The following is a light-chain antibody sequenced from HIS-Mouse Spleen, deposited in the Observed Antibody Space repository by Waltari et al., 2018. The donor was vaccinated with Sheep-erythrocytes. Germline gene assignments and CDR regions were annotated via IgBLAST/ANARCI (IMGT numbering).Light chain of an antibody. CDR3: QAWDSSTAVV. Sequence: SYELTQPPSVSVSPGQTASITCSGDKLGDQYACWYQQKPGQSPVLVIYQDSKRPSGIPERFSGSNSGNTATLTISGTQAMDEADYYRQAWDSSTAVVFGGGTKLTVL. J-gene: IGLJ2*01. V-gene: IGLV3-1*01. CDR2: QDS. CDR1: KLGDQY.